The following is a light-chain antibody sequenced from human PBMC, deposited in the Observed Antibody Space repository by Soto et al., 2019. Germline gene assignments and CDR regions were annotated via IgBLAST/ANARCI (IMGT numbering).Light chain of an antibody. V-gene: IGLV2-11*01. Sequence: QSALTQPRSVSGSPGQSVTISCTGTSSDFGGYNYVSWYQQHPGKAPKLMIFDVSERPSGVPDRFSGSKSGNTASLTISGLQAEDEADYYCCSYAVSFYVFGTGTKVTV. CDR1: SSDFGGYNY. CDR2: DVS. CDR3: CSYAVSFYV. J-gene: IGLJ1*01.